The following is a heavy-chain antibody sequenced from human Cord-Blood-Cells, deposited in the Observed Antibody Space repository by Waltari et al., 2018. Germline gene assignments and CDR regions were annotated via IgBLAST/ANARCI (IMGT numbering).Heavy chain of an antibody. Sequence: QVQLVQSGAEVKKPGSSVKVSCKASGGTFSSYAISWVRQAPGQGLEWMGGFTPIVGTANYEKKCQGRVTITADEATSTAYMGLSSLRSEDTAVYYCARGDYYFDYWGQGTLVTVSS. V-gene: IGHV1-69*01. CDR1: GGTFSSYA. CDR2: FTPIVGTA. CDR3: ARGDYYFDY. J-gene: IGHJ4*02.